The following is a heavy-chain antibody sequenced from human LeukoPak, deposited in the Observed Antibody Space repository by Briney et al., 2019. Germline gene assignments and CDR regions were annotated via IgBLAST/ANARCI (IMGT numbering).Heavy chain of an antibody. V-gene: IGHV1-69*01. D-gene: IGHD3-3*01. Sequence: SVKVSCKASGDTFSSYAISWVRQAPGQGLEWMGGIIPIFGTPRYAQKFQGRVTITADESTSTAYMELSSLTSEDTAVYYCASLRGYDFWSGYYGWGQGTRVTVSS. CDR1: GDTFSSYA. J-gene: IGHJ4*02. CDR3: ASLRGYDFWSGYYG. CDR2: IIPIFGTP.